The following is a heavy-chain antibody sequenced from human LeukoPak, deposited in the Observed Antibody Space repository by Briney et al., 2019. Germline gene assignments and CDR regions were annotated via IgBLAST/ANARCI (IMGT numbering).Heavy chain of an antibody. CDR1: GYTFTSYG. D-gene: IGHD3-22*01. CDR2: IIPIFGTA. V-gene: IGHV1-69*13. J-gene: IGHJ4*02. CDR3: ARGGHYYDSSGYYYPFHYFDY. Sequence: VASVKVSCKASGYTFTSYGISWVRQAPGQGLEWMGGIIPIFGTANYAQKFQGRVTITADESTSTAYMELSSLRSEDTAVYYCARGGHYYDSSGYYYPFHYFDYWGQGTLVTVSS.